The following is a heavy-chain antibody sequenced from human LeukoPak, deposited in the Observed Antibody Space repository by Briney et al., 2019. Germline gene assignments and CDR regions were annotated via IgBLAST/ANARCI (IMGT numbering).Heavy chain of an antibody. D-gene: IGHD6-19*01. CDR2: IRYDGSKK. J-gene: IGHJ6*02. V-gene: IGHV3-30*02. CDR1: GFTFSNYG. CDR3: ARDWVVVPAATKYSGGWYDGIGMDV. Sequence: GGSLRLSCATSGFTFSNYGMHWVRQAPGKGLEWVAFIRYDGSKKYYADSVKGRFTISRDNAKNSLYLQMNSLRAEDTAVYYCARDWVVVPAATKYSGGWYDGIGMDVWGQGTTVTVSS.